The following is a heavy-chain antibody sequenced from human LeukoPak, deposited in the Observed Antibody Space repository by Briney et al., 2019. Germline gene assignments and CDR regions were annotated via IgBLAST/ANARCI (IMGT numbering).Heavy chain of an antibody. Sequence: GGSLRLSCAASGFTFSSYSMNWARQAPGKGLEWVSSISSSSSYIYYADSVKGRFTIPRDNAKNSLYLQMNSLRAEDTAVYYCARDGEYSSGSFDYWGQGTLGTVSS. V-gene: IGHV3-21*01. J-gene: IGHJ4*02. D-gene: IGHD6-19*01. CDR1: GFTFSSYS. CDR3: ARDGEYSSGSFDY. CDR2: ISSSSSYI.